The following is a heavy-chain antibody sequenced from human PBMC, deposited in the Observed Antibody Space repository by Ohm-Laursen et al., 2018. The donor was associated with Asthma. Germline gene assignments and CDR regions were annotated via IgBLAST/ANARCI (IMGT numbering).Heavy chain of an antibody. Sequence: SLRLSCAASGFTVSSNYMSWVRQAPGKGLEWVSVIYSGGSTYYADSVKGRFTISRDNSKNTLYLQMNSLRAEDTAVYYCATSDKTTVSPYYYYGMDVWGQGATVTVSS. CDR3: ATSDKTTVSPYYYYGMDV. CDR2: IYSGGST. V-gene: IGHV3-53*05. J-gene: IGHJ6*02. D-gene: IGHD4-11*01. CDR1: GFTVSSNY.